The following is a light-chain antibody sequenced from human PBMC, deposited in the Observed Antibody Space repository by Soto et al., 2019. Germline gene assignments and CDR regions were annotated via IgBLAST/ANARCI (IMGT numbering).Light chain of an antibody. CDR1: SSNIGAGYD. CDR3: QSYDSSLSGSVV. V-gene: IGLV1-40*01. CDR2: GNS. Sequence: QAVVTQPPSVSGAPGQRVTISCTGSSSNIGAGYDVHWYQQLPGTAPKLLIYGNSNRPSGVPDRFSGSKSGTSASLAITGLQAEDEAVYYCQSYDSSLSGSVVFGGGTKLTVL. J-gene: IGLJ2*01.